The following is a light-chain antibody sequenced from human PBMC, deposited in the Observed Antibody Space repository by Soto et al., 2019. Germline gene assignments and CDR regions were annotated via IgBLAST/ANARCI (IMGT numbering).Light chain of an antibody. V-gene: IGKV3-20*01. CDR1: QTLSINS. CDR2: AAS. CDR3: QQYDGAPLT. J-gene: IGKJ3*01. Sequence: EIVLTQSPDTLSLSPGERATLFCRASQTLSINSLAWYQQKPGQAPRLLIYAASTRDTGIPDRFNGSGSGAGFALTINRLEPEDFAVYYCQQYDGAPLTFXPGTKVDIK.